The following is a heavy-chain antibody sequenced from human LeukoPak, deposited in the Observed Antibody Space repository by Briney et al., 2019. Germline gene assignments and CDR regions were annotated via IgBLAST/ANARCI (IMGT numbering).Heavy chain of an antibody. Sequence: PSETLSLTCAVSGASISSGGYSWSWIRQPPGKGLEWIGYIYHSGNTNYNPSLKSRVTISVDTSKNQFSLKLSSVTAADTAVYYRARKSDYALNQFYFDYWGQGTLVTVSS. V-gene: IGHV4-30-2*01. CDR1: GASISSGGYS. CDR2: IYHSGNT. CDR3: ARKSDYALNQFYFDY. D-gene: IGHD4-17*01. J-gene: IGHJ4*02.